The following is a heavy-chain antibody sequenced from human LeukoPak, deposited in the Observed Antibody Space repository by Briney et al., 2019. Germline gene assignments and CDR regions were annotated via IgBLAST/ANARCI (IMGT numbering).Heavy chain of an antibody. CDR1: GFPFVTAW. D-gene: IGHD6-19*01. CDR2: ISYDGNYK. J-gene: IGHJ4*02. V-gene: IGHV3-30-3*01. CDR3: ARGQLPRPDLYSSGFDY. Sequence: PGGSLRLSCAASGFPFVTAWMSCVRQAPGKGLEWVTFISYDGNYKYYADSVKGRFTISRDNSKNTVYLQMNSLRAEDTAVYYCARGQLPRPDLYSSGFDYWGQGTLVTVSS.